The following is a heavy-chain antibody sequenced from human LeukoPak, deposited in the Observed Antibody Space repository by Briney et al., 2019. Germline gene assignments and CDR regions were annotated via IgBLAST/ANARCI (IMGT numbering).Heavy chain of an antibody. CDR1: DYTFTSYG. CDR3: ARGGPFSIAAARVYYFDY. Sequence: GASVKVSCKASDYTFTSYGISWVRQAPGQGLEWMGWISPYSDNTNYEQNLQGRVNMTTDKSTSTAYMELRSLTSDDTAMYYCARGGPFSIAAARVYYFDYWGQGTLVTVSS. CDR2: ISPYSDNT. J-gene: IGHJ4*02. D-gene: IGHD6-13*01. V-gene: IGHV1-18*01.